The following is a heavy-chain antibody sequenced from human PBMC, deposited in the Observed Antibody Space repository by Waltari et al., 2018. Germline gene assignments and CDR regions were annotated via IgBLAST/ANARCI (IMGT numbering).Heavy chain of an antibody. D-gene: IGHD3-22*01. Sequence: QVQLQESGPGLVKPSETLSLTCTVSGDFPSDDHWTWIRQAPGKGLEWIAYIRNPGATKCTPSLQSRVTVSAVTSKKQFSLRLTSVTAADTAVYYCARLPTKYYDSLGWGFFDQWGQGILVTVSS. CDR1: GDFPSDDH. CDR3: ARLPTKYYDSLGWGFFDQ. J-gene: IGHJ4*02. CDR2: IRNPGAT. V-gene: IGHV4-59*08.